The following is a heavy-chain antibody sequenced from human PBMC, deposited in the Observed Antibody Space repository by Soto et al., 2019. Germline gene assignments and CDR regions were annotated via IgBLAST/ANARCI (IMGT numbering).Heavy chain of an antibody. CDR2: ISPFNGHT. J-gene: IGHJ5*02. V-gene: IGHV1-18*01. CDR1: GYTFTNFG. CDR3: AREPPRATAGLNYFDP. D-gene: IGHD6-13*01. Sequence: ASVKVSCKASGYTFTNFGISWMRQAPEQGLEWMGWISPFNGHTHYAQKFQGRVALTTDTSTSTAFLLLRSLRSDDTAAYYCAREPPRATAGLNYFDPWGQGTLVTVS.